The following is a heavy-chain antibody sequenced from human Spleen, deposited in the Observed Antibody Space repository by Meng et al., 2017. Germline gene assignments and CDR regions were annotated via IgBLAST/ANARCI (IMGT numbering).Heavy chain of an antibody. Sequence: QVPLVQSGAEVKKPGASVKVSCKPSGYNFPDYYIHWVRRAPGQGLEWMGRIDPKTGDTHYALKFQGRVTMTGDTSISTAYMELSGLRSDDTAMYYCARDEDISAAGKLFGDYWGHGTLVTVSS. CDR1: GYNFPDYY. J-gene: IGHJ4*01. CDR3: ARDEDISAAGKLFGDY. V-gene: IGHV1-2*06. CDR2: IDPKTGDT. D-gene: IGHD6-13*01.